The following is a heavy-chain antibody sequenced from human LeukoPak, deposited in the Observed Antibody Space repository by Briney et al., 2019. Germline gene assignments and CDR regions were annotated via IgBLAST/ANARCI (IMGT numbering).Heavy chain of an antibody. Sequence: GASVKVSCKASGGTFSSHDINWVRQATGQGLEWMGWMDPTDGNTGYAQKFEGRVMLTRDTSISTAYMELSSLRSDDTAVYYCARGPVAGNFDSWGQGTLVTVSS. CDR1: GGTFSSHD. CDR3: ARGPVAGNFDS. V-gene: IGHV1-8*02. J-gene: IGHJ4*02. CDR2: MDPTDGNT. D-gene: IGHD6-19*01.